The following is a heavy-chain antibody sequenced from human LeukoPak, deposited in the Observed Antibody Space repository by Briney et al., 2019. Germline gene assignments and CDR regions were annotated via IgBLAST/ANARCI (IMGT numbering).Heavy chain of an antibody. J-gene: IGHJ4*02. CDR1: GFTFSSYA. Sequence: PGGSLRLSCAASGFTFSSYAMSWVRQAPGKGLEWVSAISGSGGSTYYADSVKGRFTISRDNSKNTLWLQMGSLRVEDMAVYYCARAAGYYGSGSFSLDYWGQGTLVTVSS. CDR2: ISGSGGST. V-gene: IGHV3-23*01. CDR3: ARAAGYYGSGSFSLDY. D-gene: IGHD3-10*01.